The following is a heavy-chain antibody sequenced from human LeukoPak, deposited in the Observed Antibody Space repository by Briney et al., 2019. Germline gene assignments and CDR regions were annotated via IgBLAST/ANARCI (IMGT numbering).Heavy chain of an antibody. CDR2: IKQDGSEK. CDR3: ARSLYYFDY. J-gene: IGHJ4*02. Sequence: GGSLRLSCAASGFTFSNYWMDWVRQSPGKGLEWVANIKQDGSEKYYVDSVKGRFTISRDNAKNSLYLQMNSLRAEDTAVYYCARSLYYFDYWGQGTLVTVSS. V-gene: IGHV3-7*03. CDR1: GFTFSNYW.